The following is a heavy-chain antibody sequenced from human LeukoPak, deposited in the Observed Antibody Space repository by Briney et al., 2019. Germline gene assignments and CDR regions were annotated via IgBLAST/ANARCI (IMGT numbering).Heavy chain of an antibody. CDR1: GYTFTGYY. Sequence: GASVKVSCKASGYTFTGYYMHWVRQAPGQGLEWMGWINPNSGGTNYAQKFQGRVTMTRDTSISTAYMELSRLRSDDTAVYYCARPNYVWGSYSNRYAFDIWGQGTMVTVSS. J-gene: IGHJ3*02. CDR3: ARPNYVWGSYSNRYAFDI. V-gene: IGHV1-2*02. CDR2: INPNSGGT. D-gene: IGHD3-16*01.